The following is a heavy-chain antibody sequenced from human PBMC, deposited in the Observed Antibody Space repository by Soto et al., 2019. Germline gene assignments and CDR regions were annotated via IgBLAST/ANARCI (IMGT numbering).Heavy chain of an antibody. CDR1: GYTFTSYY. J-gene: IGHJ4*02. CDR3: ATYPMVRGVVFDY. V-gene: IGHV1-46*03. Sequence: QVQLVQSGAEVKKPGASVKVSCKASGYTFTSYYMHWVRQAPGQGLEWMGIINPSGGSTSYAQKSQGRVTMTRDTSTSTVYMELSSLRSADTAVYYCATYPMVRGVVFDYWGQGTLVTVSS. D-gene: IGHD3-10*01. CDR2: INPSGGST.